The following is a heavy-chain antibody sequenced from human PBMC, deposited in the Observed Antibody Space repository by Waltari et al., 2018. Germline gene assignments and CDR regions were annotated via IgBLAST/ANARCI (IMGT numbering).Heavy chain of an antibody. CDR3: ARDTFGGVIAPFDY. V-gene: IGHV4-39*07. J-gene: IGHJ4*02. CDR1: GGSISSSSYY. CDR2: IYYSGST. Sequence: QLQLQESGPGLVKPSETLSLTCTVSGGSISSSSYYWGWIRQPPGKGLEWIGSIYYSGSTYNNPSLKSRVTISVDTSKNQFSLKLSSVTAADTAVYYRARDTFGGVIAPFDYWGQGTLVTVSS. D-gene: IGHD3-16*02.